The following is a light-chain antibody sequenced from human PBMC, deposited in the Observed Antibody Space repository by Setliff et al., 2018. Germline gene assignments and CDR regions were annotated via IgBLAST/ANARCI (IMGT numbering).Light chain of an antibody. J-gene: IGLJ1*01. CDR3: CSYAGSPYV. CDR2: EVS. CDR1: SSDVGSYNL. V-gene: IGLV2-23*02. Sequence: QSVLTQPAPVSGSPGQSITISCTGTSSDVGSYNLVSWYQQHPGKAPKLMIYEVSKRPSGVSNRFSGSKSGNTASLTISGLQAEDEADYYCCSYAGSPYVFGTGTKVTV.